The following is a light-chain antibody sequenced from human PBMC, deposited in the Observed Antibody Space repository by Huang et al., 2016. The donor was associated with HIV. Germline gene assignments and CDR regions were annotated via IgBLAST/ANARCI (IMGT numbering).Light chain of an antibody. CDR1: QRVSSY. J-gene: IGKJ1*01. V-gene: IGKV3-11*01. Sequence: EIVLTQSPATLSLSPGERATLSCRASQRVSSYLAWYQQKSGQAPRLLIYDASNRATCIPARFSGSGSGTDFALTISSLEPEDFAVYYCQQRSNWPRTFGQGTKVEIK. CDR3: QQRSNWPRT. CDR2: DAS.